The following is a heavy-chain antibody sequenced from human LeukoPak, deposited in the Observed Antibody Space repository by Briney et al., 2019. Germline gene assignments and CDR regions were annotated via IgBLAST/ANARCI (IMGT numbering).Heavy chain of an antibody. CDR2: VNLQGST. CDR3: AREGGPYRPLDY. CDR1: GGSITNTNY. Sequence: PSETLSLTCGVSGGSITNTNYWTWVRQPPGKGLEWIGEVNLQGSTNYNPSLMGRVAIAVDTSENHISLQLTSVTASDTAVYYCAREGGPYRPLDYSGQGTLVTVSS. J-gene: IGHJ4*02. V-gene: IGHV4-4*02.